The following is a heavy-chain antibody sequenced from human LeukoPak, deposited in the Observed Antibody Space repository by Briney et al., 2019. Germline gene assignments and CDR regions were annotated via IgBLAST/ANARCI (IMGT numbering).Heavy chain of an antibody. Sequence: GGSLRLSCAASGLTVSTNCMTWVRQAPGKGLEWDSTIYSGGTTYYADSVMGRFTISRHNSRNTLYLQMNSLRAEDTAVYYCARVDTVMAYYFDLWGQGTLVTVSS. CDR2: IYSGGTT. J-gene: IGHJ4*02. V-gene: IGHV3-53*04. D-gene: IGHD5-18*01. CDR3: ARVDTVMAYYFDL. CDR1: GLTVSTNC.